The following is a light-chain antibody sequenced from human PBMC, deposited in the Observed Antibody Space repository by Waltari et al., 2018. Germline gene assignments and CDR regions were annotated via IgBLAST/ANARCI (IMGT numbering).Light chain of an antibody. J-gene: IGKJ1*01. V-gene: IGKV4-1*01. CDR3: MQGIHLRT. CDR1: QSVLYSSNNKNY. CDR2: WAS. Sequence: EIVMTQSPDSLAVSLGERATINCKSSQSVLYSSNNKNYLAWYQQKPGQPPKLLIYWASTRESGVPDRFSGSGSGTDFTLKISRVEAEDVGVYYCMQGIHLRTFGQGTKVEIK.